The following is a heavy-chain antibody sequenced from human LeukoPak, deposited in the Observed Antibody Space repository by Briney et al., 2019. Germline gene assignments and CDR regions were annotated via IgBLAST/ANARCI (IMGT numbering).Heavy chain of an antibody. CDR3: SRAMLGGYSYDWPRDFDC. D-gene: IGHD5-18*01. J-gene: IGHJ4*02. CDR1: GFTVSSIY. V-gene: IGHV3-53*01. CDR2: IYGGSNT. Sequence: GGPLRLSCAASGFTVSSIYMSWVRQAPGKGLEWLSVIYGGSNTYYYADSVKGRFTVSRDNSKNTVYLQMNSLKTEDTAVYYCSRAMLGGYSYDWPRDFDCWGQGTLVTVSS.